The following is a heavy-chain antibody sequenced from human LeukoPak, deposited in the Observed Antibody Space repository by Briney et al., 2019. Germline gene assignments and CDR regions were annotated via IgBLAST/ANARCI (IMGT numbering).Heavy chain of an antibody. CDR3: AADNDSSGYHSLADY. V-gene: IGHV1-58*01. CDR1: GFTFTSSA. Sequence: GTSVKVSCKASGFTFTSSAVQWVRQARGQRLEWIGWIVVGSGNTNYAQKFQERVTITRDMSTSTAYMELSSLRSEDTAVYYCAADNDSSGYHSLADYWGQGTLVTVSS. CDR2: IVVGSGNT. J-gene: IGHJ4*02. D-gene: IGHD3-22*01.